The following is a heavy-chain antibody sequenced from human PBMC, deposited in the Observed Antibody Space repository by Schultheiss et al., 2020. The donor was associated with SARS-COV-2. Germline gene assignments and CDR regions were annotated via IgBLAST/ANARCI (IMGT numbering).Heavy chain of an antibody. V-gene: IGHV5-10-1*01. CDR1: GYSFTSYW. CDR2: IDPSDSYT. J-gene: IGHJ6*02. D-gene: IGHD5-18*01. CDR3: ARLRVGGSYDFYYYYYGMDV. Sequence: GGSLRLSCKGSGYSFTSYWISWVRQMPGKGLEWMGRIDPSDSYTNYSPSFQGHVTISADKSISTAYLQWSSLKASDTAMYYCARLRVGGSYDFYYYYYGMDVWGQGTTVTVSS.